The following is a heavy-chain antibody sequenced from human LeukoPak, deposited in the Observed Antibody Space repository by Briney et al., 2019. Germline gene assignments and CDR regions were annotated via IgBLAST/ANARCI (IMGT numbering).Heavy chain of an antibody. CDR1: GFTFSSYW. CDR3: ARGGGLDV. Sequence: GRTLRLSCAASGFTFSSYWMNWARQAPGKGLEWVASINHNGNVNYYVDSVKGRFTISRDNAKNSLYLQMSNLRAEDTAVYFCARGGGLDVWGQGATVTVSS. CDR2: INHNGNVN. D-gene: IGHD3-16*01. J-gene: IGHJ6*02. V-gene: IGHV3-7*03.